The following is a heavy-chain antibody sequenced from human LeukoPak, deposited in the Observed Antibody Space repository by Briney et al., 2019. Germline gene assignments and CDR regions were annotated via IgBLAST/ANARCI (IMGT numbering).Heavy chain of an antibody. CDR3: ARDRGVVPAATHWFDP. CDR1: GYTFTSYY. CDR2: INPSGGST. Sequence: ASVKVSCKASGYTFTSYYMHWVRQAPGQGLEWMGIINPSGGSTSYAQKFQGRVTMTRDMPTSTVYMELSSLRSEDTAVYYCARDRGVVPAATHWFDPWGQGTLVTVSS. V-gene: IGHV1-46*01. D-gene: IGHD2-2*01. J-gene: IGHJ5*02.